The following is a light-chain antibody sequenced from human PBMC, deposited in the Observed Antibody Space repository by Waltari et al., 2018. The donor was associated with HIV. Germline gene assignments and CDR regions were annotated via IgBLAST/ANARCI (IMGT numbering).Light chain of an antibody. J-gene: IGKJ2*01. V-gene: IGKV1-5*03. CDR1: QRISSS. Sequence: DIQMTQSPSTLSVAVGDRVVITCRASQRISSSLAWYQQNPGKAPRLLISQASVLEPGVPSRFSGSGSGTDFTLTINILQPDDFGTYYCQQSDTYYTFGQGTKLERK. CDR2: QAS. CDR3: QQSDTYYT.